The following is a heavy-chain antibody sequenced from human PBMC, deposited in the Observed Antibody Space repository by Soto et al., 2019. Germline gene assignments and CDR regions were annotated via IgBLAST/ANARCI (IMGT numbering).Heavy chain of an antibody. CDR2: ISSSSSDI. Sequence: GGSLRLSCAATGFIFSSHSMIRVGQTPGKGLEWVSSISSSSSDIDYADSVKGRFTISRDNAKNSLYLQMNSLRAEDTAVYYCARVGIYSGGYWFDYWGQGTLVTVSS. CDR3: ARVGIYSGGYWFDY. V-gene: IGHV3-21*01. J-gene: IGHJ4*02. D-gene: IGHD2-21*01. CDR1: GFIFSSHS.